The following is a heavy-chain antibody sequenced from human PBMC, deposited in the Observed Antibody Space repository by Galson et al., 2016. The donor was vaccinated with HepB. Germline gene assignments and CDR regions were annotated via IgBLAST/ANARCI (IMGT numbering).Heavy chain of an antibody. J-gene: IGHJ4*02. CDR3: AARTTDYGGVGRLHF. V-gene: IGHV3-23*01. D-gene: IGHD4-23*01. CDR1: GFTFGRYA. Sequence: SLRLSCAASGFTFGRYAMSWVRQAPGKGLEWVSAISGDGGSTYYAGSVKGRFTISRDNSGNTVYLQMNTLSPEDTAVYYCAARTTDYGGVGRLHFWGQGTLVTVSS. CDR2: ISGDGGST.